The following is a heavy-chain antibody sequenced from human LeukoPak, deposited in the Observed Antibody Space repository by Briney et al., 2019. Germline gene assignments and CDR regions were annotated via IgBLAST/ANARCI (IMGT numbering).Heavy chain of an antibody. CDR3: ARDLLSTIFVFDT. Sequence: GGSLRLSCAASGFTFSDYSMSWVRQAPGKGLEWVSSISSTNSYIYNADSVKGRFTISRDNARNSLYLQMNSLRAEDTAVYYCARDLLSTIFVFDTWGQGTMVTVSS. J-gene: IGHJ3*02. D-gene: IGHD5/OR15-5a*01. V-gene: IGHV3-21*01. CDR1: GFTFSDYS. CDR2: ISSTNSYI.